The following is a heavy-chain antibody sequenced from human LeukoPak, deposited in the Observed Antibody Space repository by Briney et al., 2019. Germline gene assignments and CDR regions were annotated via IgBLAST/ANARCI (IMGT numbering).Heavy chain of an antibody. V-gene: IGHV3-23*01. J-gene: IGHJ3*02. CDR1: GFTFSSYA. CDR3: AKDMRGRAGTDDFDI. D-gene: IGHD6-19*01. CDR2: ISGSGGST. Sequence: GGSLRLSCAASGFTFSSYAMSWVRQAPGKGLEWVSCISGSGGSTYYADSVKGRFTISRDNSKNSKNTLYLQMNSLRAEDTAVYYCAKDMRGRAGTDDFDIWGQGTMVTVSS.